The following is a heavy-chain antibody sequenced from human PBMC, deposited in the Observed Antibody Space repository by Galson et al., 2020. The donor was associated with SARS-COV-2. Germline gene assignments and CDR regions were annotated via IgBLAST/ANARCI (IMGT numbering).Heavy chain of an antibody. Sequence: ASETLSLTCTVSTYSMSGSYFWGWIRQPPGKGLEWIASISHSGTTYYSPSLESRITISLDMSKKQFSLKLRSVTAADTAVYFCARDPTYDSNGYYYDAFDIWGPGTVVTVSS. D-gene: IGHD3-22*01. CDR2: ISHSGTT. CDR1: TYSMSGSYF. J-gene: IGHJ3*02. CDR3: ARDPTYDSNGYYYDAFDI. V-gene: IGHV4-38-2*02.